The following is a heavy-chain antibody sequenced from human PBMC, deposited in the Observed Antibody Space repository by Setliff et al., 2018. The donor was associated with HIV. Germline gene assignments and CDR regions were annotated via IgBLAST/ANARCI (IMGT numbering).Heavy chain of an antibody. D-gene: IGHD1-26*01. CDR3: ARDRRDDYYLTAYFDS. CDR2: IYHSGRT. CDR1: GGSISSYY. Sequence: PSETLSLTCTVSGGSISSYYWGWIRQPPGKGLEWIGSIYHSGRTYYNPSLKSRVTISVDTSKNQFSLKLTSVTAADTAVYYCARDRRDDYYLTAYFDSLGQGTVVTVSS. V-gene: IGHV4-39*07. J-gene: IGHJ4*02.